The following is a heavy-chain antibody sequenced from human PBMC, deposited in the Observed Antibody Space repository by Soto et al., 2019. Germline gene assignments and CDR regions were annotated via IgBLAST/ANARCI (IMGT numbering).Heavy chain of an antibody. CDR2: ISSSGGRT. V-gene: IGHV3-23*01. CDR3: AGGRGYYDTHGYAGYYFDL. D-gene: IGHD3-3*01. J-gene: IGHJ4*02. CDR1: GFSFVNYG. Sequence: EVQLLESGGGLVQPGGSVRLSCGTSGFSFVNYGMGWVRQAPGKGLEWVSGISSSGGRTYFADSVRGRFTISRDNSKNTLYLQMNSLRADDTAVYYCAGGRGYYDTHGYAGYYFDLWGQGTLVTVSS.